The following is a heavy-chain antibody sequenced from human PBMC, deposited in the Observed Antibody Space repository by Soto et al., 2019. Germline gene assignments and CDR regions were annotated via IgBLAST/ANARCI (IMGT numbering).Heavy chain of an antibody. CDR3: ARAVVTSYGVFDY. J-gene: IGHJ4*02. V-gene: IGHV1-18*01. D-gene: IGHD3-16*01. CDR2: ITYNGDT. Sequence: QVQLVQSGAEVKKPGASVKVSCKASGYTFTNYGISWVRQAPGQGLEWMGWITYNGDTNYPQKLQGRVTMTTDTSTSTAYMELRSLRSDATAVYYCARAVVTSYGVFDYWGQGTLVTVSS. CDR1: GYTFTNYG.